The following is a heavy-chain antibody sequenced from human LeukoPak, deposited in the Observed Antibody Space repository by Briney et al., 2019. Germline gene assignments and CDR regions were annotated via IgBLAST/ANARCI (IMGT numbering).Heavy chain of an antibody. CDR2: ISGSGGST. V-gene: IGHV3-23*01. CDR3: AKLFGGYLHYPFDY. J-gene: IGHJ4*02. CDR1: GFTFSSYA. Sequence: GGSLRLSCAASGFTFSSYAMSWVRQAPGKGLEWVSAISGSGGSTYFADSVKGRFTISRDNSKNTLYLQMNSLRAEDTAVYYCAKLFGGYLHYPFDYWGQGTLITVSS. D-gene: IGHD2-21*02.